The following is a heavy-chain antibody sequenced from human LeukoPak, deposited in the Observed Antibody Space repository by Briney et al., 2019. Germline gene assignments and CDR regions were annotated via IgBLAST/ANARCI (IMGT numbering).Heavy chain of an antibody. D-gene: IGHD3-3*01. CDR2: INPSGGST. V-gene: IGHV1-46*01. CDR1: GYTFTSYY. Sequence: ASVKVSCKASGYTFTSYYMHWVRQAPGQGLEWMGVINPSGGSTSYAQKFQGRVTMTRDTSTSTVYMELSSLRSEDTAVYYCARGHPDYDFWSGHNWFDPWGQGTLVTVSS. CDR3: ARGHPDYDFWSGHNWFDP. J-gene: IGHJ5*02.